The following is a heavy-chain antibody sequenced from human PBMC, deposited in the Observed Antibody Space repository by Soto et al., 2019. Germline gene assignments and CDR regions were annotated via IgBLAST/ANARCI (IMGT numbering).Heavy chain of an antibody. D-gene: IGHD6-13*01. V-gene: IGHV4-4*02. J-gene: IGHJ4*02. Sequence: PSETLSLTCVVSGGSISSNNWWSWVRQPPGKGLEWIGEIYHSGSTNYNPSLKSRVTISVDKSKNQFSLKLSSVTAADTALYYCARDGSSWYYVFWGQGTLVTVSS. CDR3: ARDGSSWYYVF. CDR2: IYHSGST. CDR1: GGSISSNNW.